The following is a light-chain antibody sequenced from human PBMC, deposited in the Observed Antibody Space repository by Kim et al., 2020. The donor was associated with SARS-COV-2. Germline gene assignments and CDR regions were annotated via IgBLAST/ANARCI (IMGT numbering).Light chain of an antibody. V-gene: IGLV3-21*03. CDR3: QVWDSSSDHPRVV. Sequence: GKTARITCGGNNIGRKSVHWYQQTPGQAPVLVVYDDSDRPSGIPERFSGSNSGNTATLSISRVEAGDEADYYCQVWDSSSDHPRVVFGGGTQLTVL. CDR1: NIGRKS. J-gene: IGLJ2*01. CDR2: DDS.